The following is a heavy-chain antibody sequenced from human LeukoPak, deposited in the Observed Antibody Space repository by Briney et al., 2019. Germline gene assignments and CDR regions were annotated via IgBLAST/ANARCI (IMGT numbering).Heavy chain of an antibody. D-gene: IGHD3-9*01. CDR2: IIPILGIA. CDR1: GGTFSSYA. Sequence: GASVKVSCKASGGTFSSYAISWVRQAPGQGLEWMGRIIPILGIANYAQKFQGRVTITADKSTSTAYVELSSLRSEDTAVYYCAREDFDWSYDYWGQGTLVTVSS. CDR3: AREDFDWSYDY. J-gene: IGHJ4*02. V-gene: IGHV1-69*04.